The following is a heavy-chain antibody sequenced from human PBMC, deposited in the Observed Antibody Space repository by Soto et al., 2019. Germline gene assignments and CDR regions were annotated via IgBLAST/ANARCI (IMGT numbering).Heavy chain of an antibody. CDR2: MNANSGNT. Sequence: QVQLVQSGAEVKKPGASVKVSCKASGYTFSSYDINWVRQATGQGLEWMGWMNANSGNTGYAQKFQGRVTMTRDTSMSTAYMELSSLTSEATAVYYCARRTIAYWYFELWGRGTLVTVSS. V-gene: IGHV1-8*01. D-gene: IGHD1-1*01. CDR3: ARRTIAYWYFEL. J-gene: IGHJ2*01. CDR1: GYTFSSYD.